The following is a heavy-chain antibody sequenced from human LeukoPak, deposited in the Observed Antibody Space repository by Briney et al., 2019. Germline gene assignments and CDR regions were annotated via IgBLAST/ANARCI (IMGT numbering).Heavy chain of an antibody. Sequence: GGFLRLSCAASGFTFSTYWMSWVRQAPGKGLEWVANIQQDGSEKYYVASGKGRFTISRDNAKNSLYLQMNSLRVEDTAVYYCARRWVSGSNFDSWGQGTLVTVSS. D-gene: IGHD1-14*01. CDR1: GFTFSTYW. J-gene: IGHJ4*02. CDR2: IQQDGSEK. CDR3: ARRWVSGSNFDS. V-gene: IGHV3-7*01.